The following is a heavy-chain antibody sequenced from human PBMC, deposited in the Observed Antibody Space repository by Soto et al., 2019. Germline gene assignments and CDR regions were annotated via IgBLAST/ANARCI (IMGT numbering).Heavy chain of an antibody. CDR3: TRATSTIMFGGVIVGAFHN. CDR2: IFYSGST. J-gene: IGHJ4*02. D-gene: IGHD3-16*02. Sequence: ASETLSLTCTMSGASISKGGYYWSWVRQHPGKGLEWIGSIFYSGSTKYSPSLKNRITLSVDTSQNQFSLNLSSVTAADTAVYYCTRATSTIMFGGVIVGAFHNWGQGALVTVSS. CDR1: GASISKGGYY. V-gene: IGHV4-31*03.